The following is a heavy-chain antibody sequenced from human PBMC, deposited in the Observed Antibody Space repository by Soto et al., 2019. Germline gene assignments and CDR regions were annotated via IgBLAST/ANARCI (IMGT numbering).Heavy chain of an antibody. Sequence: SETLSLTCTVSGGSISSYYGSWIRQPPGKGLEWIGYIYYSGSTNYNPSLKSRVTISVDTSKNQFSLKLSSVTAADTAVYYCAREILDYFDYWGQGTLVTVSS. CDR1: GGSISSYY. CDR2: IYYSGST. J-gene: IGHJ4*02. V-gene: IGHV4-59*01. CDR3: AREILDYFDY.